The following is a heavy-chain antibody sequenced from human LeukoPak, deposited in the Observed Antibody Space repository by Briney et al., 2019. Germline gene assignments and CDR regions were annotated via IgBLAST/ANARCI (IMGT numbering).Heavy chain of an antibody. Sequence: SAKVSCKASGGTFSSYAISWVRQAPGQGLEWMGGIIPIFGTANYAQKFQGRVTITADESTSTAYMELSSLRSEDTAVYYCARDSGDYDILLLWGQGTLVTVSS. V-gene: IGHV1-69*13. CDR1: GGTFSSYA. CDR2: IIPIFGTA. D-gene: IGHD3-9*01. CDR3: ARDSGDYDILLL. J-gene: IGHJ4*02.